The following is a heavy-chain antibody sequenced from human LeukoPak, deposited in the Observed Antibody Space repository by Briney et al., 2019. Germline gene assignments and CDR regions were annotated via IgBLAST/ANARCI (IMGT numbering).Heavy chain of an antibody. Sequence: GGSLRLSCAAYGFTFSSYAMSWVRQAPGKGLEWVSAISGSGGSTYYADSVKGRFTISRDNSKNTLYLQMNSLRAEDTAVYYCAKSILPFTTSCSFDYWGQGTLVTVSS. CDR3: AKSILPFTTSCSFDY. V-gene: IGHV3-23*01. J-gene: IGHJ4*02. CDR2: ISGSGGST. CDR1: GFTFSSYA. D-gene: IGHD2-2*01.